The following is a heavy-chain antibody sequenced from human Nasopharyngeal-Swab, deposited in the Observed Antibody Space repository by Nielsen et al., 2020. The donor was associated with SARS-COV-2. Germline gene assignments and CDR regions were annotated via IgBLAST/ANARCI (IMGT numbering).Heavy chain of an antibody. D-gene: IGHD1-26*01. Sequence: GESLKISCAASGFTFSSYSMNWVRQAPGKGLEWVSYISSSSSTIYYADSVKGRFTISRDNAKNSLYLQMNSLRAEDTAVYYCAVTSGSYYGRYFQHWGQGTLVTVSS. CDR1: GFTFSSYS. J-gene: IGHJ1*01. V-gene: IGHV3-48*01. CDR2: ISSSSSTI. CDR3: AVTSGSYYGRYFQH.